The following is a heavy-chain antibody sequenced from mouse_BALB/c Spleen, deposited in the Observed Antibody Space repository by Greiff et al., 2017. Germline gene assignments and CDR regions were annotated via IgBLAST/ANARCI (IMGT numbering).Heavy chain of an antibody. Sequence: QVQLQQSGAELAKPGASVKMSCKASGYTFTSYWMHWVKQRPGQGLEWIGYINPSTGYTEYNQKFKDKATLTADKSSSTAYMQLSSLTSEDSAVYYCARSGSSRYYFDYWGQGTTLTVSS. CDR1: GYTFTSYW. CDR3: ARSGSSRYYFDY. V-gene: IGHV1-7*01. D-gene: IGHD1-1*01. CDR2: INPSTGYT. J-gene: IGHJ2*01.